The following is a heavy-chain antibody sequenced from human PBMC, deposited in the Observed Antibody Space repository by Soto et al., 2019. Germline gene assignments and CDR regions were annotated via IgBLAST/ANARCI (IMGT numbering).Heavy chain of an antibody. CDR3: AKDLIGATDDFYFDY. CDR2: ISGSGGST. Sequence: GGSLRLSCAASGFTFSSYAMSWVRQAPGKGLEWVSAISGSGGSTYYADSVKGRFTISRDNSKNTLYLQMNSLRAEETAVYYCAKDLIGATDDFYFDYWGQGTLVTVSS. D-gene: IGHD3-3*01. J-gene: IGHJ4*02. V-gene: IGHV3-23*01. CDR1: GFTFSSYA.